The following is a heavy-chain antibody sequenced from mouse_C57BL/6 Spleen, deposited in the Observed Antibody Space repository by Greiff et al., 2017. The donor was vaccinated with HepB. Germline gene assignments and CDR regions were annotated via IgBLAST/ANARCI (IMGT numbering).Heavy chain of an antibody. CDR1: GYAFSSSW. V-gene: IGHV1-82*01. J-gene: IGHJ1*03. Sequence: QVQLKESGPELVKPGASVKISCKASGYAFSSSWMNWVKQRPGKGLEWIGRIYPGDGDTNYNGKFKGKATLTADKSSSTAYMQLSSLTSEDSAVYFCVYYSNPHWYFDVWGTGTTVTVSS. CDR3: VYYSNPHWYFDV. CDR2: IYPGDGDT. D-gene: IGHD2-5*01.